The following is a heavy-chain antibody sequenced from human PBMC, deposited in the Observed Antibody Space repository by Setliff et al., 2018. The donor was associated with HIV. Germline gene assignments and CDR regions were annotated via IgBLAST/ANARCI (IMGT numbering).Heavy chain of an antibody. CDR1: GVTFNYSF. D-gene: IGHD3-22*01. Sequence: GASVKVSCKASGVTFNYSFITWVRQAPGQGLEWMGGVVPTIHEATYAQKFQGRVTITADESATTVYMEMSGLTSEDTAIYYCARGADASGYFYREYLQHWGQGTLVTVSS. V-gene: IGHV1-69*13. J-gene: IGHJ1*01. CDR2: VVPTIHEA. CDR3: ARGADASGYFYREYLQH.